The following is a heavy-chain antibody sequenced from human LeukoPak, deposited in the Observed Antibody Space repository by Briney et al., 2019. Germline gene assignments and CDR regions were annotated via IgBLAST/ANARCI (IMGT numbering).Heavy chain of an antibody. D-gene: IGHD3-10*01. CDR2: IYGGGST. V-gene: IGHV3-53*01. Sequence: GGSLRLSCAASGFTVSSNYMTWVRQAPGKGLEWVSVIYGGGSTYYADSVKGRFTISRDNSKNTLYLQMNSLRAEDTAVYHCARGGYASGSYSAHFDNWGQGTLVTVSS. CDR3: ARGGYASGSYSAHFDN. J-gene: IGHJ4*02. CDR1: GFTVSSNY.